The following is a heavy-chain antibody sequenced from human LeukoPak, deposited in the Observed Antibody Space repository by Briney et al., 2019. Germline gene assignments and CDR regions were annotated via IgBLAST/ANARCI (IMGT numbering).Heavy chain of an antibody. D-gene: IGHD1-26*01. V-gene: IGHV3-23*01. CDR2: IPASGPKT. CDR3: AKGGWGDY. CDR1: VFTFSSSA. Sequence: GGSLRLSCAASVFTFSSSAMGWVRRAPQKGLEWVSAIPASGPKTYYTGSVRGRFTISRDNAKNSLYLQMNSLRAEDTAVYYCAKGGWGDYWGQGTLVTVSS. J-gene: IGHJ4*02.